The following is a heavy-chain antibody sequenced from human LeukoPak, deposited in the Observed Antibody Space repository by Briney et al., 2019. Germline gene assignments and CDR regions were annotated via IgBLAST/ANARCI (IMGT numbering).Heavy chain of an antibody. CDR2: INPNSGGT. CDR3: ARGKNRGSRAFDI. Sequence: ASVKVSCKASGGTFSSYAISWVRQAPGQGLEWMGWINPNSGGTNYVQGRVTMTRDTSISTAYMELSRLRSDDTAVYYCARGKNRGSRAFDIWGQGTMVTVSS. D-gene: IGHD7-27*01. CDR1: GGTFSSYA. J-gene: IGHJ3*02. V-gene: IGHV1-2*02.